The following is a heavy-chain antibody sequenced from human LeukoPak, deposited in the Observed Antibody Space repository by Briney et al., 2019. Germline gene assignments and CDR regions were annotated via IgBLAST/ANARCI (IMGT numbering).Heavy chain of an antibody. J-gene: IGHJ3*01. CDR2: IKEDGSEK. Sequence: QPGGSLRLSCAASGFIFSDHWMSWVRQAPGKGLEWVANIKEDGSEKYYVDSVKGRFTISRDNAKNSLYLQMNRLRAEDTAIYYCARAYSSNWYDAFDLWGQGTMVTVSS. D-gene: IGHD6-13*01. V-gene: IGHV3-7*01. CDR1: GFIFSDHW. CDR3: ARAYSSNWYDAFDL.